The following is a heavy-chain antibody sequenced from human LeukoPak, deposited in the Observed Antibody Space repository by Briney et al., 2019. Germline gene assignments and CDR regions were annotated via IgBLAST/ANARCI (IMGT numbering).Heavy chain of an antibody. D-gene: IGHD5-12*01. J-gene: IGHJ4*02. V-gene: IGHV3-7*01. CDR2: IKQDGSEK. CDR1: GFTFSSYW. CDR3: ARDSGREGMDIVIDY. Sequence: PGGSLRLSCAASGFTFSSYWMSWVRQAPGKGLEWVANIKQDGSEKYYVDSVKGRFTISRDNAKNSLYLQMNSLRAEDTAVYYCARDSGREGMDIVIDYWGQGTLVTVSS.